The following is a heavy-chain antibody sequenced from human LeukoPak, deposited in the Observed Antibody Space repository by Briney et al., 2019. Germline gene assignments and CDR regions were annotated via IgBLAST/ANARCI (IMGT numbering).Heavy chain of an antibody. CDR2: ISSSSSYI. CDR3: ARSLAVADPTDP. V-gene: IGHV3-21*01. D-gene: IGHD6-19*01. CDR1: GFTFSSYS. Sequence: GGSLRLSCAASGFTFSSYSMNWVRQAPGKGLEWVSSISSSSSYIYYADSVKSRFTISRDNAKNSLYLQMNSLRAEDTAVYYCARSLAVADPTDPWGQGTLVTVSS. J-gene: IGHJ5*02.